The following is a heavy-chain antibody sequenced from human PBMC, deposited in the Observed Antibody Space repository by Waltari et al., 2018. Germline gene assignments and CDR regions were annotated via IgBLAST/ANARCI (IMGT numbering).Heavy chain of an antibody. D-gene: IGHD5-18*01. CDR2: ISGSGDII. Sequence: QVQLVESGGALVQPGAALRRPCAASGFAFSVHFLAWIRQTPGKKLEWISYISGSGDIIWYVDSVRGRFSISRDNAMNSLYLQMNSLGVEDTAVYFCVRVESSMVTYWGQGTLVAVSS. V-gene: IGHV3-11*04. J-gene: IGHJ4*02. CDR3: VRVESSMVTY. CDR1: GFAFSVHF.